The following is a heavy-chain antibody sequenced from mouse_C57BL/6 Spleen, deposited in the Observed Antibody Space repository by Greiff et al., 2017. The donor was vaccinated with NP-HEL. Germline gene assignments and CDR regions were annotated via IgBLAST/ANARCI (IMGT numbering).Heavy chain of an antibody. CDR2: IYPGDGDT. V-gene: IGHV1-82*01. Sequence: VQLQQSGPELVKPGASVKISCKASGYAFSSSWMNWVKQRPGKGLKWIGRIYPGDGDTNYNGKFKGKATLTADKSSSTAYMQLSSLTSEDSAVYFGARYYDYDAWFAYWGQGTLVTVSA. CDR3: ARYYDYDAWFAY. J-gene: IGHJ3*01. CDR1: GYAFSSSW. D-gene: IGHD2-4*01.